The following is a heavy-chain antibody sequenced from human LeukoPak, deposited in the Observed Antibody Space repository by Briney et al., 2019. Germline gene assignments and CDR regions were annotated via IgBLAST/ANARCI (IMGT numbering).Heavy chain of an antibody. CDR3: ARLIPQVVVPGAVDY. J-gene: IGHJ4*02. Sequence: ASVKGSCKASGYTFRSYAISWVRQAPGQGLEGMGWISAYNGNRNYAQKLQGRVTMTTDTSTSTAYMELRSLRSDDTAVYYCARLIPQVVVPGAVDYWGQGTLVTVSS. V-gene: IGHV1-18*01. CDR1: GYTFRSYA. CDR2: ISAYNGNR. D-gene: IGHD2-2*01.